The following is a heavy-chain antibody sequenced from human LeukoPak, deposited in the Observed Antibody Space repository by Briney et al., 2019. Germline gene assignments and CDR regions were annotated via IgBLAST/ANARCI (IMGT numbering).Heavy chain of an antibody. CDR1: GGSISSNRYY. CDR2: IYYSGST. D-gene: IGHD6-13*01. V-gene: IGHV4-61*05. J-gene: IGHJ3*02. Sequence: SETLSLTCTVSGGSISSNRYYWGWIRQPPGKGLEWIGYIYYSGSTNYNPSLKSRVTISVDTSKNQFSLKLSSVTAADTAVYYCASSSSSWYEFDAFDIWGQGTMVTVSS. CDR3: ASSSSSWYEFDAFDI.